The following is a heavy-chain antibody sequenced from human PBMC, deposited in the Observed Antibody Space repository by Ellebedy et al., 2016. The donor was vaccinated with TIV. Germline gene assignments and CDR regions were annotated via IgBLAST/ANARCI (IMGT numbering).Heavy chain of an antibody. CDR2: ISYDGSNK. J-gene: IGHJ6*02. Sequence: GESLKISXAASGFTFSSYAMHWVRQAPGKGLEWVAVISYDGSNKYYADSVKGRFTISRDNSKNTLYLQMNSLRAEDTAVYYCARVNLVGATASCGMDVWGQGTTVTVSS. CDR1: GFTFSSYA. V-gene: IGHV3-30-3*01. CDR3: ARVNLVGATASCGMDV. D-gene: IGHD1-26*01.